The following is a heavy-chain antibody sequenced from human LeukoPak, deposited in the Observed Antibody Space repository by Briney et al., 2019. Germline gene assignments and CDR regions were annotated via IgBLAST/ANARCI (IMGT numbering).Heavy chain of an antibody. J-gene: IGHJ4*02. CDR3: ARTTSFTASGYDY. CDR1: GYTVTNYH. Sequence: ASVKVSCKASGYTVTNYHINWVRQATGQGLEWMGWINPNNGDSGFAQKFQGRVTITRDTAMTTAYMELSSLTSEDTAIYFCARTTSFTASGYDYWGQGTLVTVSS. D-gene: IGHD6-25*01. V-gene: IGHV1-8*03. CDR2: INPNNGDS.